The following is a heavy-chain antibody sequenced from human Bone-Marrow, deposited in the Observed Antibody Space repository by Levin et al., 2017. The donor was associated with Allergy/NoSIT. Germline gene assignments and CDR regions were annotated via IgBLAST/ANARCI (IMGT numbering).Heavy chain of an antibody. V-gene: IGHV5-51*01. J-gene: IGHJ3*02. CDR2: IYPGDSDT. Sequence: GESLKISCKDSGSRFTTHWIGWVRQLPGKGLEWMGIIYPGDSDTRYSPSFQGQVTISADKSISTAYLQWSSLKASDTAMYFCAKTFREYCGYDQVDAFDIWGQGTMVTVSS. CDR3: AKTFREYCGYDQVDAFDI. CDR1: GSRFTTHW. D-gene: IGHD5-12*01.